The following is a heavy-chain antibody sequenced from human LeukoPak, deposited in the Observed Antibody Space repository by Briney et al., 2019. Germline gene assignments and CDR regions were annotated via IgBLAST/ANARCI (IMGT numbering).Heavy chain of an antibody. CDR1: GGSFSGYY. Sequence: PSETLSLTCAVYGGSFSGYYWSWIRQPPGKGLEWMGEINHSGSTNYNPSLKSRVTISVDTSKNQFSLKLSSVTAADTAVYYCARPTVGYFDYWGQGTLVTVSS. J-gene: IGHJ4*02. D-gene: IGHD4-23*01. CDR3: ARPTVGYFDY. V-gene: IGHV4-34*01. CDR2: INHSGST.